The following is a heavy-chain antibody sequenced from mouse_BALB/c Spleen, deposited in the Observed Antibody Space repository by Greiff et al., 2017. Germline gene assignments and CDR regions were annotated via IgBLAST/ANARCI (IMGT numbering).Heavy chain of an antibody. V-gene: IGHV14-3*02. Sequence: VQLQQSGAELVKPGASVKLSCTASGFTFNDTNMHWVKQRPEQGLEWIGRINPANGNTKYDQKFQGKATITADTSSNTAYLQLSSLTSEDTAVYYCARGHYGNSYYAMDYWGQGTSVTVSS. CDR1: GFTFNDTN. CDR3: ARGHYGNSYYAMDY. J-gene: IGHJ4*01. D-gene: IGHD2-1*01. CDR2: INPANGNT.